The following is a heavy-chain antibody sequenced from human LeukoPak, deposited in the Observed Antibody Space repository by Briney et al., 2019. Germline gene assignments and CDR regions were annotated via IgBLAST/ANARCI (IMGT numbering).Heavy chain of an antibody. Sequence: GGYLRLSCAASGFTFSSYGMHWVRQAPGKGLEWVAFIRYDGSNKYYADSVKGRFTISRDNSKNTLYLQMNSLRAEDTAVYYCAKDRGSYGRFDYWGQGTLVTVSS. CDR3: AKDRGSYGRFDY. D-gene: IGHD5-18*01. V-gene: IGHV3-30*02. CDR1: GFTFSSYG. J-gene: IGHJ4*02. CDR2: IRYDGSNK.